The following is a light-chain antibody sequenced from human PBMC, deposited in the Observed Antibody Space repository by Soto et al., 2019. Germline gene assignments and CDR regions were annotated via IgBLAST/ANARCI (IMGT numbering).Light chain of an antibody. Sequence: EIVLTQSPGTLSLSPGERAALSCRASQSVSINDLAWYQQKPGQAPRLLIYGASSRATGIPDRFSGSGSGTDFTLTISRLEPEDFAVYYCQQYGSSAITFGQGTRLEN. V-gene: IGKV3-20*01. CDR2: GAS. J-gene: IGKJ5*01. CDR3: QQYGSSAIT. CDR1: QSVSIND.